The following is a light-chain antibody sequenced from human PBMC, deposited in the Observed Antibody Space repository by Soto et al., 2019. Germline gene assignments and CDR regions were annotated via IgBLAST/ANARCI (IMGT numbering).Light chain of an antibody. CDR3: SSTAGNNNVV. Sequence: QSALTQPASVSGSPGQSITISCTGSSSDVGAYKYVSWFQQHPGKAPKLIICEVSNRPSGVSDRFSGSKSGNTASLTVSGLQAEDEAFYYCSSTAGNNNVVFGGGTKVTVL. CDR1: SSDVGAYKY. V-gene: IGLV2-14*01. J-gene: IGLJ2*01. CDR2: EVS.